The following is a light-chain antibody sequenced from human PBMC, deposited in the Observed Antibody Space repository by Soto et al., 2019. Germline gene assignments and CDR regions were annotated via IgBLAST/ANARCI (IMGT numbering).Light chain of an antibody. CDR2: EVS. J-gene: IGLJ2*01. CDR1: SSDVGAYGY. Sequence: QSALTQPASVSGSPGQSITISCTGTSSDVGAYGYVSWYQQHPGKAPKLMIYEVSYRPLGVSNRFSGSKSGNAASLTISGLQAEDEADYYCSSYTPSSPVVFGGGTKLTVL. CDR3: SSYTPSSPVV. V-gene: IGLV2-14*01.